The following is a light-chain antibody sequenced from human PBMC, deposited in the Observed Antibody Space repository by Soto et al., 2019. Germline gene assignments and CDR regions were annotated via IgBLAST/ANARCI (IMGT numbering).Light chain of an antibody. V-gene: IGLV2-8*01. J-gene: IGLJ1*01. CDR1: GSEVGTYNF. Sequence: QSVLTQPPSASGSPGQSVSISCTGTGSEVGTYNFVSWYQQHPGKAPKLLIYEVTKRPSGVPDRFSGSKSGNTASLTVSGLQAEDEAEYFCSSYTGDRHFYVFGTGTKVTVL. CDR2: EVT. CDR3: SSYTGDRHFYV.